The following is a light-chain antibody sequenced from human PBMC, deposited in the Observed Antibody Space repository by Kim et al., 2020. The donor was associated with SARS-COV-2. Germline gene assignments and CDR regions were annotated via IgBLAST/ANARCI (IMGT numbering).Light chain of an antibody. CDR2: VGTGGIVG. Sequence: QPVLTQPPSASASLGASVTLTCTLSSGYSNYKVDWYQQRPGKGPRFVMRVGTGGIVGSKGDGIPDRFSVLGSGLNRYLTIKNIQEEDESDYHCGADHGSGSNFVYVFGGGTQRTVL. V-gene: IGLV9-49*01. CDR3: GADHGSGSNFVYV. CDR1: SGYSNYK. J-gene: IGLJ2*01.